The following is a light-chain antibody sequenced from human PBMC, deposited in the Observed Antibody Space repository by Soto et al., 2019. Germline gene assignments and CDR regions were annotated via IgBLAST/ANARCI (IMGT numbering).Light chain of an antibody. CDR1: QSVSNY. Sequence: EIVLTQSPAPLSMSPGERATLSCRASQSVSNYLAWYQQKPGQAPRLLIYEASNRASGIPARFSGGGSGTEFTLTISSLHTDYFSTYYCQQYHSYWTFGQGTKVDIK. CDR3: QQYHSYWT. V-gene: IGKV3-11*01. CDR2: EAS. J-gene: IGKJ1*01.